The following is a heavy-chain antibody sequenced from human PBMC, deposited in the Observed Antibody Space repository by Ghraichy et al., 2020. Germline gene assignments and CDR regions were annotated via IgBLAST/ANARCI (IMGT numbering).Heavy chain of an antibody. D-gene: IGHD3-16*01. CDR1: GFTFSSYS. CDR2: ISTSSSFI. V-gene: IGHV3-21*05. CDR3: ARDHAYVFDY. Sequence: GESLNISCAASGFTFSSYSMNWVRQAPGKGLEWVSYISTSSSFIYYGDSVKGRFTVSRDDAKNSLYLQMNSLRDEDTAVYYCARDHAYVFDYWARDPWSPSPQ. J-gene: IGHJ4*02.